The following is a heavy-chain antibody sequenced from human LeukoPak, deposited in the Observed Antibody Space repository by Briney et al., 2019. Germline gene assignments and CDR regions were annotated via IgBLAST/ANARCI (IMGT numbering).Heavy chain of an antibody. J-gene: IGHJ6*02. CDR1: GGSISTYY. CDR2: IYYTGST. Sequence: SETLSLTCAVSGGSISTYYWNWIRQPPGKGLEWIGYIYYTGSTIYNPSLKSRVTISVDTSKNQFSLKLSSVTAADTAVYYCARGVKNIVATISYYYYGMDVWGQGTTVTVSS. D-gene: IGHD5-12*01. CDR3: ARGVKNIVATISYYYYGMDV. V-gene: IGHV4-59*12.